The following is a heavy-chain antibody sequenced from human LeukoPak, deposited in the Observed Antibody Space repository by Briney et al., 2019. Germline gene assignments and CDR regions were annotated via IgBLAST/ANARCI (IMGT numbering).Heavy chain of an antibody. V-gene: IGHV3-74*01. J-gene: IGHJ4*02. CDR1: GFTFSSYW. CDR2: INSDGSST. CDR3: AMDRSGYLPDY. D-gene: IGHD3-22*01. Sequence: PGGSLRLSRAASGFTFSSYWMHWVRQAPGKGLVWVSRINSDGSSTSYADSVKGRFTISRDNAKNTLYLQMNSLRAEDTAVYYCAMDRSGYLPDYWGQGTLVTVSS.